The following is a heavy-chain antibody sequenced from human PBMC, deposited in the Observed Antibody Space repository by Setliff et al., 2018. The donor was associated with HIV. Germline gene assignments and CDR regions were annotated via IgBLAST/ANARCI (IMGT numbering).Heavy chain of an antibody. CDR3: VKPYTGYYYDGSVYDDF. J-gene: IGHJ4*02. V-gene: IGHV3-23*01. Sequence: HPGGSLRLSCAASGFTFSSYSMNWVRQAPGKGLEWVSAISSGGEIMFYADSVKGRFTISRDNSKNTRYLQMSSLRPDDTAIYYCVKPYTGYYYDGSVYDDFWGQGTLVTVSS. D-gene: IGHD3-22*01. CDR2: ISSGGEIM. CDR1: GFTFSSYS.